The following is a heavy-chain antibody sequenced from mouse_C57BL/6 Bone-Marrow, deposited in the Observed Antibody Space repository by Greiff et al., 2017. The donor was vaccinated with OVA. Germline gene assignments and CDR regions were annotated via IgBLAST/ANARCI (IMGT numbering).Heavy chain of an antibody. D-gene: IGHD2-4*01. CDR3: ARRVYYDYDEELAD. J-gene: IGHJ3*01. V-gene: IGHV5-6*01. CDR2: ISSGGSYT. CDR1: GFTFSSYG. Sequence: EVHLVASGGDLVKPGGSLKLSCAASGFTFSSYGMSWVRQTPDKRLEWVATISSGGSYTYYPDSVKGRFTISIDNAKNTLYLQMSSLKSEDTAMYYCARRVYYDYDEELADWGQGTLVTVSA.